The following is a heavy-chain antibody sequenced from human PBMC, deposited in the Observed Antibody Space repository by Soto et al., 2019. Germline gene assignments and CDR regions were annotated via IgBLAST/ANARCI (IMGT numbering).Heavy chain of an antibody. CDR2: IYSGGST. Sequence: PGGSLRLSCAASGFTVSSNYMSWVRQAPGKGLEWVSIIYSGGSTYYADSVKGRFTISRDNSKNTLYLQMNSLRAEDTAVYYCALDSHSGNYYYGMDVWGQGTTVTVSS. CDR1: GFTVSSNY. J-gene: IGHJ6*02. V-gene: IGHV3-66*01. CDR3: ALDSHSGNYYYGMDV. D-gene: IGHD6-25*01.